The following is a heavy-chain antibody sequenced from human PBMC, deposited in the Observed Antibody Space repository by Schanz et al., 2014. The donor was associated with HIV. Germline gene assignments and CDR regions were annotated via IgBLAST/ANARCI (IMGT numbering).Heavy chain of an antibody. Sequence: VQLLESGGGLVQPGGSLRLSCAASGFTFSSFAMHWVRQAPGKGLEWVTLISYEGSKRYYADSVKGRFTISRDNSKNTLFLQMNSLRGEDTAVYYCARVANWDYYGMDVWGRGTTVTVSS. CDR3: ARVANWDYYGMDV. J-gene: IGHJ6*02. CDR2: ISYEGSKR. V-gene: IGHV3-30-3*01. CDR1: GFTFSSFA. D-gene: IGHD3-16*01.